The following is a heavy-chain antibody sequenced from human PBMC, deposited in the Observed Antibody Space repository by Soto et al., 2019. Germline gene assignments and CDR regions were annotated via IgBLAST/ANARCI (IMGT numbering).Heavy chain of an antibody. J-gene: IGHJ4*02. CDR3: ASLTGTTIDY. D-gene: IGHD1-7*01. CDR1: GFTVSSNY. V-gene: IGHV3-53*01. CDR2: IYSGGSK. Sequence: EVQLVESGGGLIQPGGSLRLSCAASGFTVSSNYMSWVRQAPGKGLEWVSVIYSGGSKYYADYVKGRFTISRDNAKNTRYRQMNRLRAEDTAVYYCASLTGTTIDYWGQGTLVTVSS.